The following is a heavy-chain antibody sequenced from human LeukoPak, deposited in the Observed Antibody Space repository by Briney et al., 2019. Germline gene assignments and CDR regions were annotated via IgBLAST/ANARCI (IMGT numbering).Heavy chain of an antibody. CDR2: IYSGGST. D-gene: IGHD2-21*01. CDR1: GFTVSSNY. V-gene: IGHV3-66*02. CDR3: ASHWTTFEVGDFDY. J-gene: IGHJ4*02. Sequence: GGSLRLSCAASGFTVSSNYMSWVRQAPGKGLEWVSVIYSGGSTYYADSVKGRFTISRDNSKNTLYLQMNSLRAEDTAVYYCASHWTTFEVGDFDYWGQETLVTVSS.